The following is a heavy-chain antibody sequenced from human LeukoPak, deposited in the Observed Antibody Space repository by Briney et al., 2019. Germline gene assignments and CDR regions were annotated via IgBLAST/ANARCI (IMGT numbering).Heavy chain of an antibody. CDR1: GFTFTSSA. Sequence: ASVKVSCKASGFTFTSSAVQWVRQARGQRLEWIGWIVVGSGNTNYAQKFQERVTITRDMSTSTAYMELSRLRSDDTAVYYCAGSYQLLLEGAFDIWGQGTMVTVSS. CDR2: IVVGSGNT. V-gene: IGHV1-58*01. D-gene: IGHD2-2*01. CDR3: AGSYQLLLEGAFDI. J-gene: IGHJ3*02.